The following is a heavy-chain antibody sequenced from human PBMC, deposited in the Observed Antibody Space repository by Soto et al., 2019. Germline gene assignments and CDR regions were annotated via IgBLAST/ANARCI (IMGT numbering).Heavy chain of an antibody. CDR1: GGTFSSSS. Sequence: ASVKVSCKASGGTFSSSSISWVRQAPGQGLEWMGWMNPNSGNTGYAQKFQGRVTMTRNTSISTAYMELSSLRSEDTAVYYCAREESGYYDYWGQGTLVTVSS. CDR2: MNPNSGNT. D-gene: IGHD3-3*01. V-gene: IGHV1-8*02. J-gene: IGHJ4*02. CDR3: AREESGYYDY.